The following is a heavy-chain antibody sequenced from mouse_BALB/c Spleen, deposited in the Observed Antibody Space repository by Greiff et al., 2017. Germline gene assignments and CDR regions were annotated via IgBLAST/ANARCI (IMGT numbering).Heavy chain of an antibody. Sequence: EVMLVESGGGLVQPGGSRKLSCAASGFTFSSFGMHWVRQAPEKGLEWVAYISSGSSTIYYADTVKGRFTISRDNPKNTLFLQMTSLRSEDTAMYYCARSTGFHYAMDYWGQGTSVTVSA. CDR1: GFTFSSFG. D-gene: IGHD3-1*01. V-gene: IGHV5-17*02. J-gene: IGHJ4*01. CDR3: ARSTGFHYAMDY. CDR2: ISSGSSTI.